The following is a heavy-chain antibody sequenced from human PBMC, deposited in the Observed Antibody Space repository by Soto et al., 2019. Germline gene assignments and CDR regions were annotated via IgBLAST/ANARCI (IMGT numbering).Heavy chain of an antibody. CDR2: IYPGDSNT. D-gene: IGHD3-3*01. CDR1: GYSFSTYW. V-gene: IGHV5-51*01. CDR3: ASTQRYDFWSGYVFDY. Sequence: EVQLVQSGAEVKKPGESLKISCKGSGYSFSTYWIGWVRQMPGKGLEWMGIIYPGDSNTRYSPSFQGQVTISADKSISTAYLQWSSLKASDTAMYYCASTQRYDFWSGYVFDYWGQGTLVTVSS. J-gene: IGHJ4*02.